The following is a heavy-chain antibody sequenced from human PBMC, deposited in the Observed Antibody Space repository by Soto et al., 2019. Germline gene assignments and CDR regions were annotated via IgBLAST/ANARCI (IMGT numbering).Heavy chain of an antibody. Sequence: PGGSLRLSCAASGFTFSSYWMSWVRQAPGKGLEWVANIKQDVSEKYYLDSVKGRFSISRDNAKNSLYLQMNSLRVEDTAVYYCASDWFYMDVWGKGTSVTVSS. CDR2: IKQDVSEK. CDR1: GFTFSSYW. V-gene: IGHV3-7*01. CDR3: ASDWFYMDV. J-gene: IGHJ6*03. D-gene: IGHD3-9*01.